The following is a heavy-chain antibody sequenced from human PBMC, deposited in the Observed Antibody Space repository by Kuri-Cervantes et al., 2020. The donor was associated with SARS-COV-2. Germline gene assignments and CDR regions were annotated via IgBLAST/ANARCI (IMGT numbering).Heavy chain of an antibody. CDR1: GFTFSGHW. CDR2: INPDGSYT. Sequence: GESLKISCAASGFTFSGHWIHWVRQAPGKGLVWVSRINPDGSYTNNADSVKGRFTISRDNAKNSLYLQMNSLRAEDTAVYYCARDSGVDYGDYYFDYWGQGTLVTVSS. CDR3: ARDSGVDYGDYYFDY. J-gene: IGHJ4*02. V-gene: IGHV3-74*01. D-gene: IGHD4-17*01.